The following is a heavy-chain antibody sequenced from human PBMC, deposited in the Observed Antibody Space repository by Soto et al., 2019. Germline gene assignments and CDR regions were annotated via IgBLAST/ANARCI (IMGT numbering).Heavy chain of an antibody. J-gene: IGHJ6*02. CDR2: INNDGSTT. CDR1: GFPFSTYW. Sequence: XGSLRLSCSAAGFPFSTYWMHWVRQAPGKGPVWVSRINNDGSTTRYADSVKGRFTISRDNAKNTLYLQMNSLRAEDTAVYYCASQGLYYYGLDVWGQGATVTVSS. V-gene: IGHV3-74*01. CDR3: ASQGLYYYGLDV.